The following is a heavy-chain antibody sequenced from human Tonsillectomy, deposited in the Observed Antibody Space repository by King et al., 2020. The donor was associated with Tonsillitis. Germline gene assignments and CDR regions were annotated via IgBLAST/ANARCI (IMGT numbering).Heavy chain of an antibody. CDR3: AKREGAFDI. CDR2: ISGSGVTT. Sequence: VQLVESGGGLVQPGGSLRLSCAASGFTFSSYAMSWVRQAPGKGLEWVSAISGSGVTTSYADSVKGRFTSSRDNSKHTLYLQMNSLRGEDTAVYYCAKREGAFDIWGQGTMVTVSS. V-gene: IGHV3-23*04. J-gene: IGHJ3*02. CDR1: GFTFSSYA.